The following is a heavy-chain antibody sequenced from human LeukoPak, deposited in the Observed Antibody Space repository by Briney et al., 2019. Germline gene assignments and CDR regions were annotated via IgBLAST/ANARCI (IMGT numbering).Heavy chain of an antibody. J-gene: IGHJ3*02. CDR3: ARSPTLYCSSSSCWGGVFDI. CDR1: GFTFSNYW. D-gene: IGHD2-2*01. CDR2: INSDGSST. V-gene: IGHV3-74*01. Sequence: GGSLRLSCAASGFTFSNYWMHWVRQAPGKGLVWVSRINSDGSSTNYADSVKGRFTISRDNSKNTLYLQMNSLRAEDTALYYCARSPTLYCSSSSCWGGVFDIWGQGTMVTVSS.